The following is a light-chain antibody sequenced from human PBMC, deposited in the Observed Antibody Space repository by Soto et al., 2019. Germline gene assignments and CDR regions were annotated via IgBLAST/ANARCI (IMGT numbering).Light chain of an antibody. CDR2: STN. V-gene: IGLV8-61*01. CDR3: VLYMGSGIHVV. Sequence: QTVVTQEPSFSVSPGGTVTLTCGLSSGSVSTSYYPSWYQQTPGQAPRTLIYSTNTRSSGVPDRFSGSILGNKAALTITGAQADDESDYYCVLYMGSGIHVVFGGGTKFTVL. J-gene: IGLJ2*01. CDR1: SGSVSTSYY.